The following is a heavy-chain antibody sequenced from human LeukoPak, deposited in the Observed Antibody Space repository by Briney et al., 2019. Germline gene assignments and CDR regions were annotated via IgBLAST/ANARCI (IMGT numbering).Heavy chain of an antibody. CDR1: GYTFTGYY. V-gene: IGHV1-2*02. CDR2: INPNSGGT. Sequence: ASVKVSCKASGYTFTGYYMHWVRQAPGQGLEWMGWINPNSGGTNYAQKFQGRVTMTRDTSISTAYMELSRLRSDDTAVYYCARVRGYCSSTSCSPFNWFDLWGQGTLVTVSS. D-gene: IGHD2-2*01. CDR3: ARVRGYCSSTSCSPFNWFDL. J-gene: IGHJ5*02.